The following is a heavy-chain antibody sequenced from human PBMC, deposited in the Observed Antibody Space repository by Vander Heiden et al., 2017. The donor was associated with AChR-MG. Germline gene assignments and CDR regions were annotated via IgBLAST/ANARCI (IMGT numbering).Heavy chain of an antibody. CDR2: IRYDASTK. J-gene: IGHJ2*01. CDR3: ARSPTNWYFDL. V-gene: IGHV3-30*02. CDR1: GFTFSTSG. Sequence: QVQLVESGGGVVQPGGSLRLPCAASGFTFSTSGMHWVRQAPGKGLEWVAFIRYDASTKYYADSVKGRFTISRDNSRNTLYVQMNSLRAEDTAVYYCARSPTNWYFDLWGRGTLITVSS.